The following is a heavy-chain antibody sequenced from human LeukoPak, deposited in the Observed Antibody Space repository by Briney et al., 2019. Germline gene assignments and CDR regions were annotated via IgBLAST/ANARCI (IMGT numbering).Heavy chain of an antibody. J-gene: IGHJ1*01. D-gene: IGHD6-6*01. CDR1: GGSISSGTYH. V-gene: IGHV4-39*02. Sequence: SEILSLTCTVSGGSISSGTYHWAWLRQAPGMGLESIGSISNTGVTFYNASLQSRVTISADVSKNEFSLKLTSVTATDTAMYYCAKVMRGSQFPDWGRGTLVTVSS. CDR2: ISNTGVT. CDR3: AKVMRGSQFPD.